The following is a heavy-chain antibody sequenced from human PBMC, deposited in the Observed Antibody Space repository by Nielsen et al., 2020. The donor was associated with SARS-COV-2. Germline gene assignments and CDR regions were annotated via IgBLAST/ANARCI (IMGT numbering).Heavy chain of an antibody. CDR2: ISRSGATK. CDR3: AKRSGYTSGWYGDY. J-gene: IGHJ4*02. V-gene: IGHV3-48*03. D-gene: IGHD6-19*01. Sequence: GESLKISCAVSGFTFSSYDFNWVRQAPGKGLEWISYISRSGATKFYADSVKGRFTISRDNSKNTLYLQMNSLRAEDTAVYYCAKRSGYTSGWYGDYWGQGTLVTVSS. CDR1: GFTFSSYD.